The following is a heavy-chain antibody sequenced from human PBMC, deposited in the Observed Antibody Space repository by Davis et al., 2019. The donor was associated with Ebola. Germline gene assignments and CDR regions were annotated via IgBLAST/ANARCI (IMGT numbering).Heavy chain of an antibody. V-gene: IGHV4-34*01. CDR2: INHSGST. CDR3: ARGRALVPAARFDY. D-gene: IGHD2-2*01. J-gene: IGHJ4*02. CDR1: GGSFSGYY. Sequence: MPGGSLRLSCAVYGGSFSGYYWSWTRQPPGKGLEWIGEINHSGSTNYNPSLKSRVTISVDTSKNQFSLKLSSVTAADTAVYYCARGRALVPAARFDYWGQGTLVTVSS.